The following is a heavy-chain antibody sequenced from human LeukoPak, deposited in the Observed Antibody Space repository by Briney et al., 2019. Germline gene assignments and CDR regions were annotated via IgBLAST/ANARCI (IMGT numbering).Heavy chain of an antibody. CDR3: AKEDYDSSGFAFDC. CDR2: ISGSSGVI. V-gene: IGHV3-48*01. CDR1: GFTFSSDS. D-gene: IGHD3-22*01. J-gene: IGHJ4*02. Sequence: GGSLRLSCAASGFTFSSDSMNWVRQGPGKGLEWVSFISGSSGVIYYADSVKGRFTISRDNAKNSLYLQMNSLRAEDTAVYYCAKEDYDSSGFAFDCWGQGTLVTVSS.